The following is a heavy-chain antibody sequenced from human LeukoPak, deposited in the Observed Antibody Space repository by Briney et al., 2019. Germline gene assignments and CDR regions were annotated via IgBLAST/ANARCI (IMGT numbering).Heavy chain of an antibody. Sequence: SETLSLTCAVYGGSFSGYYWSWIRQPPGKGLEWIGEINHSGSTNYNPSLKSRVTISVDTSKNQFSLKLSSVTAADTAVYYCARSGYSYGPLYFDYWGQGTLVTVSS. D-gene: IGHD5-18*01. CDR3: ARSGYSYGPLYFDY. CDR2: INHSGST. CDR1: GGSFSGYY. J-gene: IGHJ4*02. V-gene: IGHV4-34*01.